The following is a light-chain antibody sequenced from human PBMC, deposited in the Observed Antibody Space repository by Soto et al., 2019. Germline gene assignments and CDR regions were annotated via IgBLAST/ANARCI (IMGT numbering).Light chain of an antibody. CDR1: SSNIGAGYY. CDR2: GNS. J-gene: IGLJ1*01. Sequence: QSVLTQPPSVSGAPGQRVTISCTGSSSNIGAGYYVHWYQQLPGTAPKLLIYGNSNRPSGVPDRFSGSKSGTSASLAITGLQAEDEADYYCQSYDSSLSFYVFGTGTKVTVL. CDR3: QSYDSSLSFYV. V-gene: IGLV1-40*01.